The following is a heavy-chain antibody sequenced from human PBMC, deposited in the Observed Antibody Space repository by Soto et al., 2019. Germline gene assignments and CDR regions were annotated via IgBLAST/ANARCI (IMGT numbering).Heavy chain of an antibody. CDR1: GGTFSNYP. D-gene: IGHD5-12*01. CDR2: IIPIFGTV. J-gene: IGHJ2*01. V-gene: IGHV1-69*12. CDR3: ARGNHRWLQLWYFDL. Sequence: QVQLVQSGAEVKKPGSSVKVSCKASGGTFSNYPISWVRQAPGQGLEWMGGIIPIFGTVNYAQKFQGRVTITAGESTSTASMELSSLRSEDTAVYYCARGNHRWLQLWYFDLWGRGTLVTVSS.